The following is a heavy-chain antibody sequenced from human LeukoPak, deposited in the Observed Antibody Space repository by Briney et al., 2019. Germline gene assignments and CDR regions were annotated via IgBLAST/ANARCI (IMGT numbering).Heavy chain of an antibody. CDR1: GFTFSSYS. D-gene: IGHD3-22*01. CDR2: ISSSSSYI. CDR3: ARSRYYYDSSGYDPEYFQH. Sequence: GGSLRLSCAASGFTFSSYSMNWVRQAPGKGLEWVSSISSSSSYIYYADSVKGRFTISRDNAKNSLYLQMNSLRAEDTAVYYCARSRYYYDSSGYDPEYFQHWGQGTLVTVSS. V-gene: IGHV3-21*01. J-gene: IGHJ1*01.